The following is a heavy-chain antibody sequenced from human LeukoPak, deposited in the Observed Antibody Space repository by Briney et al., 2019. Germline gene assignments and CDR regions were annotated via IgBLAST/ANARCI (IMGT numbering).Heavy chain of an antibody. D-gene: IGHD6-13*01. CDR2: MYHSGST. J-gene: IGHJ4*02. Sequence: SETLSLTCTVSGHSISSGYYWGWIRQPPGKGLEWIGSMYHSGSTFHNPSLESRVTISIDTSKNQVSLQLSSVTAADTAVFYCARSDSSWLFDYWGQGTLVTVSS. CDR3: ARSDSSWLFDY. V-gene: IGHV4-38-2*02. CDR1: GHSISSGYY.